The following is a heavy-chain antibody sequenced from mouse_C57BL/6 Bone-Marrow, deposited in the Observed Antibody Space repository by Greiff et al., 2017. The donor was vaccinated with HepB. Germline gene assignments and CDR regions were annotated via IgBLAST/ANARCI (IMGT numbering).Heavy chain of an antibody. Sequence: QVQLQQPGAELVKPGASVKLSCKASGYTFTSYWMHWVKQRPGQGLEWIGMMHTNSGSTKYNEKFKCKATLTVVKSSSTAYMQLSSLTSEDSAVYYCARGGLGKGYWGQGTLVTVSA. J-gene: IGHJ3*01. CDR1: GYTFTSYW. V-gene: IGHV1-64*01. D-gene: IGHD4-1*01. CDR3: ARGGLGKGY. CDR2: MHTNSGST.